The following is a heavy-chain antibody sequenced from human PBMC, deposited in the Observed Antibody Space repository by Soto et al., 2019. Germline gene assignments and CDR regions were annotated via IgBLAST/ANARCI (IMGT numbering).Heavy chain of an antibody. Sequence: GASVKVSCKASGDTFTSYAMHWVRQAPGQRLEWMGWINAGNGNTNYSQKFQGRVTITADTSTSTAYMELSSRRSEDTAVYYCARATPAGPSHYYYYYGMDVWGQGTTVTVSS. J-gene: IGHJ6*02. CDR1: GDTFTSYA. D-gene: IGHD2-15*01. CDR2: INAGNGNT. CDR3: ARATPAGPSHYYYYYGMDV. V-gene: IGHV1-3*01.